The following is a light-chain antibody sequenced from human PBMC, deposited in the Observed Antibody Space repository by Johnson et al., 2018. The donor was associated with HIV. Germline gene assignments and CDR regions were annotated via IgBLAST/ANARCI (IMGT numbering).Light chain of an antibody. CDR3: GTWDSSLSAYV. J-gene: IGLJ1*01. V-gene: IGLV1-51*01. Sequence: QSVLTQPPSVSAAPGQKVTISCSGSSSNIGNNYVSWYQQVPGTAPKLLIFDNNKRPSGIPDRISGSKSGTSATLGITGLQTGDEADYYCGTWDSSLSAYVFGTGTKVTVL. CDR1: SSNIGNNY. CDR2: DNN.